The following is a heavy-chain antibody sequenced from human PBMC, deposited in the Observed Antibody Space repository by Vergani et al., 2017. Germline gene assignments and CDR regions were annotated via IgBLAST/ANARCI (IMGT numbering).Heavy chain of an antibody. Sequence: QVQLQESGPGLVKPSETLSLTCTVSGGSVSDGNYYWSWIRQPPGKGLEWLGYIYYSGSTSYNPSLKSRVTISVDTSKNQFSLKLSSVTAADTAVYYCATDYGGNGWFDPWGQGTLVTVSS. CDR3: ATDYGGNGWFDP. CDR1: GGSVSDGNYY. CDR2: IYYSGST. D-gene: IGHD4-23*01. J-gene: IGHJ5*02. V-gene: IGHV4-61*01.